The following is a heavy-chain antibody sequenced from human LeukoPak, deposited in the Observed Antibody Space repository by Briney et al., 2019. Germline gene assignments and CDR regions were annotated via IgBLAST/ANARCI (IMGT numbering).Heavy chain of an antibody. J-gene: IGHJ4*02. D-gene: IGHD3-10*01. Sequence: GGSLRLSCAASGFTVSAYAMAWVRQAPGKGLEWVSTIYDDNTYYADSVKGRFAISTDNSKNTLYLQMNSLRVEDTAVYFCAARKVRGVWFYLNYWGQGTLVTVSS. V-gene: IGHV3-23*01. CDR3: AARKVRGVWFYLNY. CDR2: IYDDNT. CDR1: GFTVSAYA.